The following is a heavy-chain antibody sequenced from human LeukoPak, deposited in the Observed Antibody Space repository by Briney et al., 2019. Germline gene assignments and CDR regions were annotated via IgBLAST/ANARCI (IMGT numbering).Heavy chain of an antibody. CDR1: GFTFSSYA. D-gene: IGHD3-10*01. Sequence: GGSLRLSCAASGFTFSSYAMHWVRQAPGKGLEWVAVISYDGSNKYYADSVKGRFTISRDNSKNTLYLQMNGLRAEDTAVYYCAKFGGLLSDYWGQGTLVTVSS. J-gene: IGHJ4*02. CDR3: AKFGGLLSDY. CDR2: ISYDGSNK. V-gene: IGHV3-30*18.